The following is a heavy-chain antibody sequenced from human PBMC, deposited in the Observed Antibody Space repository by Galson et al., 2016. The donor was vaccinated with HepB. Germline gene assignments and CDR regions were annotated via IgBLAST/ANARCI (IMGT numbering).Heavy chain of an antibody. CDR1: GFAFSGSA. Sequence: CAASGFAFSGSAMHWVRQAPGKGLEWVAAISYHGSDKYYADSVKGRVTISRDNSNNTLYLQMTSLSPEDTAVYYCARDKSFYYYGMDVWGQGTTVTVSS. J-gene: IGHJ6*02. CDR3: ARDKSFYYYGMDV. V-gene: IGHV3-30-3*01. CDR2: ISYHGSDK.